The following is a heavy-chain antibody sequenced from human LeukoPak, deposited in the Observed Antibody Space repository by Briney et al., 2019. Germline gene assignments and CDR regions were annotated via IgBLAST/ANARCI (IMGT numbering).Heavy chain of an antibody. Sequence: GGSLRLSCAASGFTFSSYGMHWVRQAPGKGLEWVAFIRYDGSNKYYADSVKGRFTISRDNSKNTLYLQMNSLRAEDTAVYYCAKGPYYYDSSGYDAFDIWGQGTMVTVSS. D-gene: IGHD3-22*01. CDR3: AKGPYYYDSSGYDAFDI. V-gene: IGHV3-30*02. J-gene: IGHJ3*02. CDR2: IRYDGSNK. CDR1: GFTFSSYG.